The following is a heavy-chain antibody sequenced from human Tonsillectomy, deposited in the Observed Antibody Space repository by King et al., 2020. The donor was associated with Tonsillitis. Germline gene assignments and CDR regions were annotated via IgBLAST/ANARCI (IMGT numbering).Heavy chain of an antibody. D-gene: IGHD3-10*01. Sequence: VQLVESGGGLVQPGGSLRLSCAASGFTFSSYAMSWVRQAPGKGLEWVSAISGSGAYYADSVTGRFTISRDNSKNTLDLQMNSLRAEDTAVYYCAKDTKQWFAELVSPPDYWGQGTLVTVSS. CDR1: GFTFSSYA. V-gene: IGHV3-23*04. CDR3: AKDTKQWFAELVSPPDY. CDR2: ISGSGA. J-gene: IGHJ4*02.